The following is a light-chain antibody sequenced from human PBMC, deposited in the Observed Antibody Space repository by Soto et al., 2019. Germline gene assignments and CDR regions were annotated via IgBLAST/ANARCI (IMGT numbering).Light chain of an antibody. V-gene: IGKV1-6*02. J-gene: IGKJ1*01. Sequence: AIQMTQSPSSLSASVGDRLIITCRASEDIGSELGWCQHRPGTAPKLLIYGASRLESGVPSRFSASGSGTYFTLVINNMQPEDCATYYCLQDDDYPRTFGQGTKVEL. CDR2: GAS. CDR1: EDIGSE. CDR3: LQDDDYPRT.